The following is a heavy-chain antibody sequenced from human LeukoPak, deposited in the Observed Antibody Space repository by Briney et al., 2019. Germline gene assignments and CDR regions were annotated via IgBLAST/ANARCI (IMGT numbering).Heavy chain of an antibody. CDR1: GFTFDDYA. CDR2: ISWNSGSI. J-gene: IGHJ4*02. D-gene: IGHD6-19*01. Sequence: GRSLRLSCAASGFTFDDYAMHWVQQAPGKGLEWVSGISWNSGSIGYADSVKGRFTISRDNAKNSLYLQMNSLRAEDTALYYCAKGLIAVAGPTLFDYWGQGTLVTVSS. V-gene: IGHV3-9*01. CDR3: AKGLIAVAGPTLFDY.